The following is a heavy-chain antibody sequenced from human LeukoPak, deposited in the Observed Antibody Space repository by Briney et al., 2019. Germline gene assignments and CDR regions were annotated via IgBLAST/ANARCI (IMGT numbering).Heavy chain of an antibody. CDR1: GFSFSSYG. CDR2: ISYDGSNK. J-gene: IGHJ2*01. Sequence: PGGFLRLSCAASGFSFSSYGMHWVRQAPGKGLEWVAVISYDGSNKYYADSVKGRFTISRDNSKNTLYLQMNSLRAEDTAVYYCASNPGGSTDWYFDLWGRGTLVTVSS. CDR3: ASNPGGSTDWYFDL. D-gene: IGHD3-10*01. V-gene: IGHV3-30*03.